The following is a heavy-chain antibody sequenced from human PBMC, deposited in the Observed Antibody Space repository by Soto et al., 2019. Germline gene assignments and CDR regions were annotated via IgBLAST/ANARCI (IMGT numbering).Heavy chain of an antibody. D-gene: IGHD1-26*01. CDR3: AREPPANSGSYPGFDY. CDR1: GYTFTSYY. V-gene: IGHV1-46*01. Sequence: QVQLVQSGAEVKKPGASVKVSCKASGYTFTSYYMHWVRQAPGQGPEWMGIINPSGGSTSYAQKFQGRVTMTRDTSTSTVYMELSSLRSEDTAVYYCAREPPANSGSYPGFDYWGQGTLVTVSS. J-gene: IGHJ4*02. CDR2: INPSGGST.